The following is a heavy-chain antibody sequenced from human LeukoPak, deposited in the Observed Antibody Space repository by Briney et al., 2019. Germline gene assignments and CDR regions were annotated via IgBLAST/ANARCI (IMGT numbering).Heavy chain of an antibody. Sequence: KPSETLSLTCAVYGESFSGYYWSWIRQPLGKGLEWIGEINHSGSTNYNPSLKSRVTISVDTSKNQVSLKLSSVTAADTAVYYCARQYCSSISCCFDYWGQGTLVPVSS. CDR2: INHSGST. D-gene: IGHD2-2*01. CDR1: GESFSGYY. V-gene: IGHV4-34*01. J-gene: IGHJ4*02. CDR3: ARQYCSSISCCFDY.